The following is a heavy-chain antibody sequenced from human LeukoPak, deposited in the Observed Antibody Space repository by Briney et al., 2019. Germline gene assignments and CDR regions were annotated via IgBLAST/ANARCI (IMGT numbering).Heavy chain of an antibody. CDR3: ARDRDFWSGYYYYYYTDV. D-gene: IGHD3-3*01. CDR1: GGSITSYY. V-gene: IGHV4-59*01. J-gene: IGHJ6*03. Sequence: PSETLSLTCTVSGGSITSYYWSWIRQPPGKGLEWIGYIYYSGSTNYNPSLKSRVTISVDTSKNQFSLKLSSVTAADTAVYYCARDRDFWSGYYYYYYTDVWGKGTTVTVSS. CDR2: IYYSGST.